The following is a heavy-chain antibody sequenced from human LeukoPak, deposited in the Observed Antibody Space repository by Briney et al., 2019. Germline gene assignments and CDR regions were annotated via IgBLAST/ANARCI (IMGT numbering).Heavy chain of an antibody. CDR1: GYSISSGYY. V-gene: IGHV4-38-2*01. CDR2: IYHSGST. CDR3: ARLGWGYYDPLGVDY. J-gene: IGHJ4*02. D-gene: IGHD3-3*01. Sequence: SETLSLTCAVSGYSISSGYYWGWIRPPPGKGLEWIGSIYHSGSTYYNPSLKSRVTISVDTSKNQFSLKLSSVTAADTAVYYCARLGWGYYDPLGVDYWGQGTLVTVSS.